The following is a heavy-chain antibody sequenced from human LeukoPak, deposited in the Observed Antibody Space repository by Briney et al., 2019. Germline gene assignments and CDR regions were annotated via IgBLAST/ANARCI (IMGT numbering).Heavy chain of an antibody. CDR3: ARGEWELKAFDI. J-gene: IGHJ3*02. D-gene: IGHD1-26*01. CDR1: GGTFSSYA. Sequence: SVKVSCKASGGTFSSYAISWVRQAPGQGLEWMGGIIPIFGTANYAQKFQGRVTITAGKSTSTAYMELSSLRSEDTAVYYCARGEWELKAFDIWGQGTMVTVSS. V-gene: IGHV1-69*06. CDR2: IIPIFGTA.